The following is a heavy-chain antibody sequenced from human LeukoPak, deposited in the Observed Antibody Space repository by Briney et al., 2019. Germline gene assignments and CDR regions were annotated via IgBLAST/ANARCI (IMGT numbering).Heavy chain of an antibody. CDR1: GFTFSSYA. CDR2: ISSNGGST. V-gene: IGHV3-64D*06. CDR3: VKTASIAVAGSPLEY. J-gene: IGHJ4*02. D-gene: IGHD6-19*01. Sequence: QSGGSLRLSCAASGFTFSSYAMHWVRQAPGKGLEYVSAISSNGGSTYYANSVKGRFTISRDNSKNTLYLQMSSLRAEDTAVYYCVKTASIAVAGSPLEYWGQGTLVTVSS.